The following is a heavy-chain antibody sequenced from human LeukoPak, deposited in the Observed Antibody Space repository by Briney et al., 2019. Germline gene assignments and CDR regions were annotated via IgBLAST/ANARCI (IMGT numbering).Heavy chain of an antibody. D-gene: IGHD3-10*01. V-gene: IGHV4-39*01. CDR2: IYYSGST. J-gene: IGHJ4*02. CDR3: ARTVRGFMVRGALNDY. Sequence: SETLSLTCTVSGGSISSSSYYWGWIRQPPGKGLEWIGSIYYSGSTYYNPSLKSRVTISVDTSKNQSSLKLSSVTAADTAVYYCARTVRGFMVRGALNDYWGQGTLVTVSS. CDR1: GGSISSSSYY.